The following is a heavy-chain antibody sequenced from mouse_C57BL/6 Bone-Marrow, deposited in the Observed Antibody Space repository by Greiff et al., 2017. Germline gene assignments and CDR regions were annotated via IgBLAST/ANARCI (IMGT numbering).Heavy chain of an antibody. Sequence: QVQLQQPGAELVMPGLSLSLSSRPSASTFTSYWMHWGKQRPGQGLEWIGEIDPSDSYTNYNQKFKGKSTLTVDKSSSTAYMQLSSLTSEDSAVYYCARRGVTTPLAYWGQGTLVTVSA. CDR2: IDPSDSYT. CDR3: ARRGVTTPLAY. V-gene: IGHV1-69*01. J-gene: IGHJ3*01. CDR1: ASTFTSYW. D-gene: IGHD2-2*01.